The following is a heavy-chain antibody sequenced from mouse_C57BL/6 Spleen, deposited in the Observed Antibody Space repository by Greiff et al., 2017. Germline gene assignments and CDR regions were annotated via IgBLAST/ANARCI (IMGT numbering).Heavy chain of an antibody. CDR3: ARALNPYYYGSSYEWYFDV. CDR1: GYTFTSYW. CDR2: IDPSDSYT. D-gene: IGHD1-1*01. J-gene: IGHJ1*03. Sequence: QVQLQQPGAELVKPGASVKLSCKASGYTFTSYWMQWVKQRPGQGLEWIGEIDPSDSYTNYNQKFKGKATLTVDTSSSTASMQLSSLTSEDYAVYYCARALNPYYYGSSYEWYFDVWGTGTTVTVSS. V-gene: IGHV1-50*01.